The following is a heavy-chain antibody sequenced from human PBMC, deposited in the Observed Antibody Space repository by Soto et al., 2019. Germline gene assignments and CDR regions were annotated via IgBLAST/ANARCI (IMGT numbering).Heavy chain of an antibody. CDR2: VIPLLDAS. V-gene: IGHV1-69*08. CDR1: GDTFNKRT. CDR3: ASGKTQMTQDRMGFYDYIDV. D-gene: IGHD2-15*01. Sequence: QVQLVQSGAEVKKPGASVKIACTASGDTFNKRTFTCVRRAPGQGLEWMGRVIPLLDASNYAEKFQDRATITADKSTNTAYLELSGLTSEDSAIYYCASGKTQMTQDRMGFYDYIDVWGKGTTVTVSS. J-gene: IGHJ6*03.